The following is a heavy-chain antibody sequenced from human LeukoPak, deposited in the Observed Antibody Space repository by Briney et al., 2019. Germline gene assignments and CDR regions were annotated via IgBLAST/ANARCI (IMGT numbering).Heavy chain of an antibody. V-gene: IGHV3-30*01. D-gene: IGHD2-2*01. CDR2: IAYEGSEK. J-gene: IGHJ5*02. CDR3: AREGDRHCTFDP. CDR1: GFIFSGHL. Sequence: AGGSLRLSCAASGFIFSGHLLLWVRQAPGKGLEWVAVIAYEGSEKYHADSVRGRFAISRDNSDHTVYLQMNSLRPEDTAVYYCAREGDRHCTFDPWGRGPLVPVSS.